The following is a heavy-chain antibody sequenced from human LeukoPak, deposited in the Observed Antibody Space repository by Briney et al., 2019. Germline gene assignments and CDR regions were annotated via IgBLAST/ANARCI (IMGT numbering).Heavy chain of an antibody. V-gene: IGHV1-2*02. J-gene: IGHJ6*02. CDR3: ARDAIFGVVNPYYYGMDV. CDR2: INPNSGGT. CDR1: GYTFTGYY. D-gene: IGHD3-3*01. Sequence: GASVKVSCKASGYTFTGYYMHWVRQAPGQGLEWMGWINPNSGGTNYAQKFQGRVTMTRDTSISTAYMELSRLRSDDTAVYYCARDAIFGVVNPYYYGMDVWGQGTTVTVS.